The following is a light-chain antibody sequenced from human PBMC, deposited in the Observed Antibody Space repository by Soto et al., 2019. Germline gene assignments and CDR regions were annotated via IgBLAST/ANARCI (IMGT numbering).Light chain of an antibody. Sequence: IQLTQSPSFLSASVGDRVTITCRASQGTSSYLAWFQQKPGRAPKLLIYGASTLQSGVPARFSGSGSGTDFTLTISNLQPEDFATYYCQQLNAYPLTFAQGTRLEI. V-gene: IGKV1-9*01. CDR3: QQLNAYPLT. J-gene: IGKJ5*01. CDR2: GAS. CDR1: QGTSSY.